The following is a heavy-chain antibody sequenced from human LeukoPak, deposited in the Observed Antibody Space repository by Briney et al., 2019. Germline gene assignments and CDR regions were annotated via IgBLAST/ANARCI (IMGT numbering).Heavy chain of an antibody. CDR2: ISGGGGRT. D-gene: IGHD3-10*01. CDR3: AKTKQGSGYLDY. CDR1: GFTFSSYV. V-gene: IGHV3-23*01. Sequence: GGSLRLSCAASGFTFSSYVMSWVRQAPGKGLERVSAISGGGGRTYYADSVKGRFTISRDNSKNTVYLQMDSLRAEDTAVYYCAKTKQGSGYLDYWGQGTLVTVSS. J-gene: IGHJ4*02.